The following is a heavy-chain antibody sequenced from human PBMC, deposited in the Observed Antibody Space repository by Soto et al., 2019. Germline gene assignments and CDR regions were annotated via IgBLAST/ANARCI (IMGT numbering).Heavy chain of an antibody. D-gene: IGHD3-16*02. V-gene: IGHV3-30*18. CDR1: GFTFSSYA. Sequence: GGSLRLSCAASGFTFSSYAMHWVRQAPGKGLEWVAIMSYDGNNQYHADSVKGRFTISRDNFKNTLYLQMNSLRAEDTAVYYCAKALGELSPESFDYWGQGILVTVSS. CDR3: AKALGELSPESFDY. CDR2: MSYDGNNQ. J-gene: IGHJ4*02.